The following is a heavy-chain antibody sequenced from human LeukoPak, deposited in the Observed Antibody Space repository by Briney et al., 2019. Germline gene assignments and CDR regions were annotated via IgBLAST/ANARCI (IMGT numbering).Heavy chain of an antibody. V-gene: IGHV4-59*01. D-gene: IGHD3-10*01. CDR3: ARDNRYMVREIYYYNGMDV. CDR2: FSYTGST. CDR1: GDSIRSNY. J-gene: IGHJ6*02. Sequence: SETLSLTCTVSGDSIRSNYWSWVRQPPGKGLEWIGYFSYTGSTNYNPSLKSRVTISVDTSRNQFSLNLRSVTAADTAVHFCARDNRYMVREIYYYNGMDVWGHGTAVTVSS.